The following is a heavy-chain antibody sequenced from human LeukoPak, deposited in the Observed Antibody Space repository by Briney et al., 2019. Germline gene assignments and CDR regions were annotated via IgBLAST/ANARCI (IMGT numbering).Heavy chain of an antibody. Sequence: ASVKVSCKASGYTFTSYGISWVRQAPGQGLEWLGWISTYNGNTHYAQKLQGRVTMTTDTSTTTAYMELSRLRSDDTAVYYCARVEGILTGYFPLDYWGQGTLVTVSS. V-gene: IGHV1-18*01. CDR2: ISTYNGNT. CDR1: GYTFTSYG. CDR3: ARVEGILTGYFPLDY. J-gene: IGHJ4*02. D-gene: IGHD3-9*01.